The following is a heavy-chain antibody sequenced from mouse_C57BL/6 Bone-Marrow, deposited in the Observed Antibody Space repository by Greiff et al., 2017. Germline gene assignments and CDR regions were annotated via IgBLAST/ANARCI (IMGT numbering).Heavy chain of an antibody. CDR2: IDPNSGGT. CDR1: GYTFTSYW. Sequence: QVQLQQPGAELVKPGASVKLSCKASGYTFTSYWMHWVKQRPGRGLEWIGRIDPNSGGTKYNEKFKSKATLTVDKPSSTAYMQLSSLTSEDSAVYYCARGDTTGVARGYAMDYWGQGTSVTVSS. J-gene: IGHJ4*01. V-gene: IGHV1-72*01. D-gene: IGHD1-1*01. CDR3: ARGDTTGVARGYAMDY.